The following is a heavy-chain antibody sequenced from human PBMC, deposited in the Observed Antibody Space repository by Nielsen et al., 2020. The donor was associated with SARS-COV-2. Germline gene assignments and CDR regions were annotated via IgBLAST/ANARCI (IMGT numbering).Heavy chain of an antibody. D-gene: IGHD6-19*01. V-gene: IGHV4-34*01. J-gene: IGHJ4*02. CDR3: ARGSDEGLAL. Sequence: SETLSFTCAVYNGSFSSYYWSWIRQSPGKGLEWIGEINHRGTTNYNPSLKSRVTISVDTSRNQFSLKLTSVTAADTAVYYCARGSDEGLALWGQGTLVTVSS. CDR2: INHRGTT. CDR1: NGSFSSYY.